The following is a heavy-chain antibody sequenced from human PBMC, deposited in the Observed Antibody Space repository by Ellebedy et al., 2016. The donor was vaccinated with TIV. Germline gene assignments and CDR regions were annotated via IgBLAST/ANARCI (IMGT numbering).Heavy chain of an antibody. J-gene: IGHJ4*02. CDR1: GDTVSSLTAT. CDR2: TYYRSKWFS. CDR3: ARERENVFTITYLFDF. V-gene: IGHV6-1*01. D-gene: IGHD5/OR15-5a*01. Sequence: SQTLSLTCDISGDTVSSLTATWTWIRQSPSRGLEWLGRTYYRSKWFSDYGVSVKGRATINPDTSKNQFSLQLNSVTPEDTAVYYCARERENVFTITYLFDFWGQGTPVNVSS.